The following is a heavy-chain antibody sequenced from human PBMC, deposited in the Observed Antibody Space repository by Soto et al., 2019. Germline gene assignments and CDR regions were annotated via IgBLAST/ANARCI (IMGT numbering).Heavy chain of an antibody. CDR1: GYTFTSYY. D-gene: IGHD5-12*01. CDR3: ARDKDGYNWFSGFDP. CDR2: INPSGGST. J-gene: IGHJ5*02. V-gene: IGHV1-46*01. Sequence: ASVKVSCKASGYTFTSYYIHWVRQAPGQGLEWMGIINPSGGSTSYAQKFQGRVTMTRDTSTSTVYMELSSLRSEDTAVYYCARDKDGYNWFSGFDPWGQGTLVTVSS.